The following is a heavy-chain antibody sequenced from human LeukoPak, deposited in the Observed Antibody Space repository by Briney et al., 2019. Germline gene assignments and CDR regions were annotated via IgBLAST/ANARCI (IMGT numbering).Heavy chain of an antibody. CDR3: AKDYRPYYYDSSGYYYAEYFQH. Sequence: GGSLRLSCAASGFTFSSYAMSWVRQAPGKGLEWVSAISGSGGSTYYADSVKGRFTISRDNSKNTLYLQMNSLRAEDTAVYYCAKDYRPYYYDSSGYYYAEYFQHWGQGTLVIVSS. J-gene: IGHJ1*01. CDR1: GFTFSSYA. CDR2: ISGSGGST. V-gene: IGHV3-23*01. D-gene: IGHD3-22*01.